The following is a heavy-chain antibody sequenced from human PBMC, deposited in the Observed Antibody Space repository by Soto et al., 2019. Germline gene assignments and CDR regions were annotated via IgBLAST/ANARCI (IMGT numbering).Heavy chain of an antibody. CDR1: GGSISSYY. CDR3: ARGPYWELRGNWFDP. CDR2: IYTSGST. Sequence: QVQLQESGPGLVKPSETLSLTCTVSGGSISSYYWSWIRQPAGKGLEWIGRIYTSGSTNYNPSLKSRVTMSVDTSKNQFSLKLSSVTAADTAAYYCARGPYWELRGNWFDPWGQGTLVTVSS. D-gene: IGHD1-26*01. J-gene: IGHJ5*02. V-gene: IGHV4-4*07.